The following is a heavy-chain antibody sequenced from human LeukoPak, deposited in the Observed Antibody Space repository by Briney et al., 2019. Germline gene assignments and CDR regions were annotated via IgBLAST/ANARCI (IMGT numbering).Heavy chain of an antibody. CDR1: GFTFSSYA. Sequence: PGGSLRLSCAASGFTFSSYAMSWVRQAPGKGLEWVSAISGSGGSTYCADSVKGRFTISRDNSKNTLYLQMNSLRAEDAAVYYCANSPGNYDFWSGYYPHGYWGQGTLVTVSS. CDR2: ISGSGGST. J-gene: IGHJ4*02. D-gene: IGHD3-3*01. CDR3: ANSPGNYDFWSGYYPHGY. V-gene: IGHV3-23*01.